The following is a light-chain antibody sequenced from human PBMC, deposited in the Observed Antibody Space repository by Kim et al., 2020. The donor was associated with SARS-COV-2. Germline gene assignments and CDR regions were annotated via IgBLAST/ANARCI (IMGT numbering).Light chain of an antibody. CDR2: DVT. V-gene: IGLV2-14*03. J-gene: IGLJ2*01. CDR1: SSDVGNYNY. Sequence: GQSFTISCTGTSSDVGNYNYVSWYQHHPGEAPKVMIYDVTKRPSGVSNRFFGSKSGNTASLTISGLQTEDEADYYCCSYASSGTLIFGGGTQLTVL. CDR3: CSYASSGTLI.